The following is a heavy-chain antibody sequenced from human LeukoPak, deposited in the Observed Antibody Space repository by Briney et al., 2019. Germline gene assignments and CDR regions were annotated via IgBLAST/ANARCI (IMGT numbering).Heavy chain of an antibody. Sequence: SGGSLRLSCAASGFTLSMYWMHWVRPAPGKGLEWVAVISYDGSNKYYADSVKGRFTISRDNSKNTLYLQMNSLRAEETAVYYCAKDRWNFDYWGQGTLVTVSS. CDR2: ISYDGSNK. CDR1: GFTLSMYW. V-gene: IGHV3-30*18. D-gene: IGHD1-1*01. CDR3: AKDRWNFDY. J-gene: IGHJ4*02.